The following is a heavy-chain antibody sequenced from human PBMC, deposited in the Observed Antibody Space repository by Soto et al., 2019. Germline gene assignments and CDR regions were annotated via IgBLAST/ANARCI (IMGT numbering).Heavy chain of an antibody. J-gene: IGHJ6*02. CDR1: GFTFSGYA. D-gene: IGHD2-2*01. CDR3: VKEGGPVGPAAMIVLAYYYGMDV. V-gene: IGHV3-64D*08. Sequence: PGGSLRLSCSASGFTFSGYAMHWVRQAPGKGLEYVSAISSNGGSTYYADSVKGRFTISRDNSKNTPYLQMSSLRAEDTAVYYCVKEGGPVGPAAMIVLAYYYGMDVWGQGTTVTVSS. CDR2: ISSNGGST.